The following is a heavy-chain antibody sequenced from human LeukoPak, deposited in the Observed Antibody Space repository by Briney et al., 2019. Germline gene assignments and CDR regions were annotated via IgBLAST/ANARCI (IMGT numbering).Heavy chain of an antibody. D-gene: IGHD3-22*01. V-gene: IGHV7-4-1*02. CDR2: INTNTGNP. Sequence: ASVKVSCKASGYTFTSYAMNWVRQAPGQGLEWMGWINTNTGNPTYAQGFTGRFVFSLDTSVSTAYLQISSLKAEDTAVYYCARDLDSSGYHPFGYWGQGTLVTVSS. CDR1: GYTFTSYA. J-gene: IGHJ4*02. CDR3: ARDLDSSGYHPFGY.